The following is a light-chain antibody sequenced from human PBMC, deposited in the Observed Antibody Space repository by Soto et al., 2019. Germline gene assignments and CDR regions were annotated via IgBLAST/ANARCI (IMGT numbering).Light chain of an antibody. CDR3: QKYNTAPRT. V-gene: IGKV1-27*01. J-gene: IGKJ1*01. CDR1: QVISNY. CDR2: DVS. Sequence: DIQMTQSPSSLSASVGDRVTITCRASQVISNYLAWYQQKPGKVPKLLIYDVSTLQSGVPSRFRGSGSGTDFTLTISSLQPEDVATYYCQKYNTAPRTFGQGTKVEI.